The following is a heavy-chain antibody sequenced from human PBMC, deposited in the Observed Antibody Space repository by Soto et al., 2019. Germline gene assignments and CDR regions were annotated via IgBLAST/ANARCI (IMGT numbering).Heavy chain of an antibody. V-gene: IGHV1-69*06. CDR2: IIPIFGTA. J-gene: IGHJ6*02. CDR3: ARIPYSSSVWHYYYGMDV. CDR1: GGTFSSYA. Sequence: QVQLVQSGAEVKKPGSSVKVSCKASGGTFSSYAISWVRQAPGQGLEWMGGIIPIFGTANYAQKFQGRVTITADKSTSTDYMELSSLRSEDTAVYYCARIPYSSSVWHYYYGMDVWGQGTTVTVSS. D-gene: IGHD6-6*01.